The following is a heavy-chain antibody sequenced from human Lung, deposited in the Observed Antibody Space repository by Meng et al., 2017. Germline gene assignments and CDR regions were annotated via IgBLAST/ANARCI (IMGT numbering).Heavy chain of an antibody. CDR1: GYTLSSDG. CDR2: INTYNGKT. J-gene: IGHJ4*02. Sequence: ASVKVSCKASGYTLSSDGFSWVRQAPGQGLEWLGWINTYNGKTDYAQKFQGRITMTTDTFTSTAYMELRSLRSDDTAVYYCATRGNPYLNCWGQGTLVTVSS. CDR3: ATRGNPYLNC. V-gene: IGHV1-18*01.